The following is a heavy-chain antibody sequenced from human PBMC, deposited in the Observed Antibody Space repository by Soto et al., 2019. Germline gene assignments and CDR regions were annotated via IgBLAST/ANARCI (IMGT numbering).Heavy chain of an antibody. CDR3: ARAQWLVQNNWFDP. J-gene: IGHJ5*02. CDR1: GGSISSSSYY. D-gene: IGHD6-19*01. Sequence: QLQLQESGPGLVKPSETLSLTCTVSGGSISSSSYYWGWIRQPPGKGLEWIGSIYYSGSTYYNPSLKSRVTISVDTSKNQFSLKLSSVTAADTAVYYCARAQWLVQNNWFDPWGQGTLVTVSS. V-gene: IGHV4-39*01. CDR2: IYYSGST.